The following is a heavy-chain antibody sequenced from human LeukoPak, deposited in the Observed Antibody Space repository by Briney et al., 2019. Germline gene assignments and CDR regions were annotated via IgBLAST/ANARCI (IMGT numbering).Heavy chain of an antibody. D-gene: IGHD2-2*01. CDR2: ISYDGSKK. CDR1: GFTFSSYG. CDR3: GKDGGSSSTYASY. J-gene: IGHJ4*02. Sequence: GGSLRLSCAASGFTFSSYGMHWVRQAPGKGLEWVAVISYDGSKKYYADSVKGRFTISRDNSKNTLYLQMNSLRAEDTAVYNCGKDGGSSSTYASYWGQGTLVTVSS. V-gene: IGHV3-30*18.